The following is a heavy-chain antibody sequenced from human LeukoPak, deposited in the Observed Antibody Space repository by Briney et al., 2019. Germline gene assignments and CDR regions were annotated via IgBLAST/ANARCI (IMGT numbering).Heavy chain of an antibody. D-gene: IGHD3-3*01. CDR3: ARGAWRGYDFWSGQIDY. Sequence: GGSLRLSCAASGFTFSSYAMSWVRQAPGKGLEWVSYISSSSSTIYYADSVKGRFTISRDNAKNSLYLQMNSLRAEDTAVYYCARGAWRGYDFWSGQIDYWGQGTLVTVSS. V-gene: IGHV3-48*01. J-gene: IGHJ4*02. CDR1: GFTFSSYA. CDR2: ISSSSSTI.